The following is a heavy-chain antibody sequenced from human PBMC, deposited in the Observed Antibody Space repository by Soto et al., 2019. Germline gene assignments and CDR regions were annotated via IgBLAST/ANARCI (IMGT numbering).Heavy chain of an antibody. Sequence: ASVKVSCKVSGYTLTELSMHWVRQAPGKGLEWMGGFDPEDGETIYAQKFQGRVTMTEDTSTDTAYMELSSLRSEDTAVYYCATARCDSSGHRAFDIWGQGTMVTVSS. CDR1: GYTLTELS. CDR3: ATARCDSSGHRAFDI. J-gene: IGHJ3*02. V-gene: IGHV1-24*01. CDR2: FDPEDGET. D-gene: IGHD3-22*01.